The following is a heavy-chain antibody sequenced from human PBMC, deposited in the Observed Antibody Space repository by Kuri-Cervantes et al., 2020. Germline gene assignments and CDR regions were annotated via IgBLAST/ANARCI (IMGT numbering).Heavy chain of an antibody. Sequence: GSLRLSCTVSGGSISSSSYYWGWIRQPPGKGLEWIGSIYYSGSTYYNPSLKSRVTISVDTSKNQFSLKLSSVTAADTAVYYCARESSYYYGSGSYKYYYGMDVWGQGTTVTVSS. CDR1: GGSISSSSYY. CDR3: ARESSYYYGSGSYKYYYGMDV. J-gene: IGHJ6*02. D-gene: IGHD3-10*01. CDR2: IYYSGST. V-gene: IGHV4-39*02.